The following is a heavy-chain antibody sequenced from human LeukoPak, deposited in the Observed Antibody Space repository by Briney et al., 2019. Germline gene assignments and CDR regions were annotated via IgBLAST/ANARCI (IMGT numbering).Heavy chain of an antibody. J-gene: IGHJ1*01. V-gene: IGHV3-21*01. CDR3: ARGGSTSSSSHFHH. D-gene: IGHD6-6*01. CDR2: ISGSSSFI. Sequence: GGSLRLSCAASGFTFSTYSMDWVRQAPGKGLEWVSSISGSSSFIYYADSVKGRFTISRDNAKNSLYLQMNSLRAEDTAVYYCARGGSTSSSSHFHHWGQGTLVTVSS. CDR1: GFTFSTYS.